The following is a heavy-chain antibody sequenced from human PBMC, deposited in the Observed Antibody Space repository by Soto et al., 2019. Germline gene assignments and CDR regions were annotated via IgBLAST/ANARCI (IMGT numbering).Heavy chain of an antibody. Sequence: SETLSLTCTVSGGSISSYYWSWIRQPPGKGLEWIGYIYYSGSTNYNPSLKSRVTISVDTSKNQFSLKLSSVTAADTAVYYCARALWFGELDYYYYMDVWGKGTTVTSP. D-gene: IGHD3-10*01. CDR2: IYYSGST. V-gene: IGHV4-59*01. CDR3: ARALWFGELDYYYYMDV. J-gene: IGHJ6*03. CDR1: GGSISSYY.